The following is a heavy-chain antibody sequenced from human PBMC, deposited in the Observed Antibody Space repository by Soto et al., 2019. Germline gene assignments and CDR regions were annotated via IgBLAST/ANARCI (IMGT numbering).Heavy chain of an antibody. V-gene: IGHV3-23*01. Sequence: GGSLRLSCAASGFTFSSYAMSWVRQAPGKGLEWVSAISGSGGSTYYADSVKGRFTISRDNSKNTLYLQMNSLRAEDTAVYYCAKDHDPYYYYYMDVWGKGTTVTVYS. CDR3: AKDHDPYYYYYMDV. CDR2: ISGSGGST. CDR1: GFTFSSYA. D-gene: IGHD1-1*01. J-gene: IGHJ6*03.